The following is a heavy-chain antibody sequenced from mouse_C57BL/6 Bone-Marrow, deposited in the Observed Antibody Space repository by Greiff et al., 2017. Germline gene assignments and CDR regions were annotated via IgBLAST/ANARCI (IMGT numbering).Heavy chain of an antibody. CDR3: ASLYYGSRDAMDY. V-gene: IGHV1-7*01. D-gene: IGHD1-1*01. CDR2: INPSSGYT. CDR1: GYTFTSYW. J-gene: IGHJ4*01. Sequence: VPLQQSGAELAKPGASVKLSCKASGYTFTSYWMHWVKQRPGQGLEWIGYINPSSGYTKYNQKFKDKATLTADKSSSTAYMQLSSLTYEDSAVYYCASLYYGSRDAMDYWGQGTSVTVSS.